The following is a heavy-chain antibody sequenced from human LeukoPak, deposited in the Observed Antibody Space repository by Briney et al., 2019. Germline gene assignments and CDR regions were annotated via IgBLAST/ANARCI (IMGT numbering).Heavy chain of an antibody. D-gene: IGHD6-6*01. V-gene: IGHV3-23*01. Sequence: GGSLRLSCAASGFTFSSYAMSWVRQAPGKGLEWVSAISGSGGSTYYADSVKGRFTISRDNSKNTLYLQMNSLRAEDTAVYYCARDPGYSSSSAFDYWGQGTLVTVSS. CDR1: GFTFSSYA. CDR2: ISGSGGST. J-gene: IGHJ4*02. CDR3: ARDPGYSSSSAFDY.